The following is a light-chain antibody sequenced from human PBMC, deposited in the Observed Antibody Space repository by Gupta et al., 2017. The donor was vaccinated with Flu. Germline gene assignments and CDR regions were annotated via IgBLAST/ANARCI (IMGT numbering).Light chain of an antibody. CDR1: SSDRGGGND. Sequence: TMTGTGSSSDRGGGNDVGWCQQHAGTAPKLLMYGNKNGHSGGPERGSGSKSGATATTAITRLQAEDEADDYCKSYENSRTGAWVFGGGTKLTVL. CDR2: GNK. V-gene: IGLV1-40*03. CDR3: KSYENSRTGAWV. J-gene: IGLJ3*02.